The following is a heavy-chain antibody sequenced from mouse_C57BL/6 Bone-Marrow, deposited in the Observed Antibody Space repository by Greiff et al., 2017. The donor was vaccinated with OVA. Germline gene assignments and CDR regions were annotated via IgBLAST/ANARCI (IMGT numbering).Heavy chain of an antibody. CDR2: IDPSDSYT. V-gene: IGHV1-50*01. D-gene: IGHD1-1*01. J-gene: IGHJ2*01. CDR1: GYTFTSYW. Sequence: QVQLQQPGAELVKPGASVKLSCTASGYTFTSYWMQWVKQRPGQGLEWIGEIDPSDSYTNYNQKFKGKATLTVDTSSSTAYMQLSSLTSEDSAVYYCAREGITTVVAFDYWGQGTTLTVSS. CDR3: AREGITTVVAFDY.